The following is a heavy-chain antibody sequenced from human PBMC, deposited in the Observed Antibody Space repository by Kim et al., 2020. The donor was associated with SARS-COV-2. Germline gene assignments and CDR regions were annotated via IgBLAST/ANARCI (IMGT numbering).Heavy chain of an antibody. D-gene: IGHD3-9*01. V-gene: IGHV4-59*01. J-gene: IGHJ4*02. CDR3: ATSLLRYFDWAYFDY. Sequence: PSLKRRVTISVDTSKNQFSLKLSSVAAADTAVYYCATSLLRYFDWAYFDYWGQGTLVTVSS.